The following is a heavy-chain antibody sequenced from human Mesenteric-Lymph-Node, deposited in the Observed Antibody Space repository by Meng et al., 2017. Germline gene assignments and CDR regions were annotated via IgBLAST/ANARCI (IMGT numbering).Heavy chain of an antibody. CDR3: ARGQRSYSGSYPEWFDP. Sequence: QVAVEESGPGLVKPSQTLSLTCTGSGGSISSGGYYWSWIRQHPGKGLEWIGCIYYSGSTYYNPSLKGRVTISVDTSKNQFSLNLSSVTAADTAVYYCARGQRSYSGSYPEWFDPWGQGTLVTVSS. CDR1: GGSISSGGYY. D-gene: IGHD1-26*01. CDR2: IYYSGST. V-gene: IGHV4-30-4*08. J-gene: IGHJ5*02.